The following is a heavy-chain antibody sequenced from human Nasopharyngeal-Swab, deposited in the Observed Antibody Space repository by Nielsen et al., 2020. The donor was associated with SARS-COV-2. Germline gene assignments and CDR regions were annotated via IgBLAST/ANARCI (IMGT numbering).Heavy chain of an antibody. V-gene: IGHV1-3*01. CDR2: INAGNGNT. CDR3: ARDQGGYGY. Sequence: ASAKVSCKASGYTFTSYAMHWVRQAPGQRLEWMGWINAGNGNTKFSQKFQGRVTITADKSTSTAYMELSSLRSEDTAVYYCARDQGGYGYWGQGTLVTVSS. CDR1: GYTFTSYA. J-gene: IGHJ4*02. D-gene: IGHD3-22*01.